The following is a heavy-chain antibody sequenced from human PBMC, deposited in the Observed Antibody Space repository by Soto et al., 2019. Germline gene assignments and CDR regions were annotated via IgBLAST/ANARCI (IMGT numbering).Heavy chain of an antibody. D-gene: IGHD3-22*01. CDR3: ARLDDSSGYYYALLFDY. CDR1: GYRFASYW. J-gene: IGHJ4*02. V-gene: IGHV5-10-1*01. CDR2: IDPLDSQT. Sequence: GESLKISCEGSGYRFASYWITWVRQVPGKGLEWMGRIDPLDSQTNYSASFEGHVTFSADKSINTAFLQWSSLKASDTAMYYCARLDDSSGYYYALLFDYWGQGTLVTVSS.